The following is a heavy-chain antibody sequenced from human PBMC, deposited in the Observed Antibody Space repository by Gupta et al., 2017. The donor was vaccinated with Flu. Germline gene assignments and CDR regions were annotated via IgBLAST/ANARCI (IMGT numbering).Heavy chain of an antibody. V-gene: IGHV3-20*01. CDR3: VRERDCNSTACYIMGSWSLDL. CDR2: INWNGFTT. Sequence: VRQVPGKGLEWVSNINWNGFTTNYAESVKGRFTISRDNAKNSLYLHMNSLRAEDTAFYHCVRERDCNSTACYIMGSWSLDLWGRGTLVTVSS. J-gene: IGHJ2*01. D-gene: IGHD2-2*02.